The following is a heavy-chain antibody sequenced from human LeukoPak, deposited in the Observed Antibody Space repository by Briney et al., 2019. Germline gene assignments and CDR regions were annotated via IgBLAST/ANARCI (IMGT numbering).Heavy chain of an antibody. CDR1: GFTFSNYA. Sequence: GGSLRLSCAASGFTFSNYAMSWVRQAPGEGLEWVSAISGSGGNTYYADSVNGRFTISRDNSQNTFFLQMNSLRADDTAIYYCAKCLTSTGTCYFDYWGQGTLDTVSS. J-gene: IGHJ4*02. V-gene: IGHV3-23*01. D-gene: IGHD1-1*01. CDR3: AKCLTSTGTCYFDY. CDR2: ISGSGGNT.